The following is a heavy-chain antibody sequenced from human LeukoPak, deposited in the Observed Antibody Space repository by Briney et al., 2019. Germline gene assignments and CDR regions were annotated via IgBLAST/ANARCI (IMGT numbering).Heavy chain of an antibody. D-gene: IGHD4-23*01. J-gene: IGHJ4*02. Sequence: PQTLSLTCPVSGGSISSGGYYWSWIRQHPGKGLEWIGYIYYSGSTYYNPSLKSRVTISVDTSKNQFSLKLSSVTAADTAVYYCARVPNDYGGKGGRGYFDYWGQGTLVTVSS. CDR2: IYYSGST. CDR1: GGSISSGGYY. CDR3: ARVPNDYGGKGGRGYFDY. V-gene: IGHV4-31*03.